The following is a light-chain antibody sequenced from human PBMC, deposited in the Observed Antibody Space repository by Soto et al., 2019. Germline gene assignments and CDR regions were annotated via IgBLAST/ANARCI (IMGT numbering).Light chain of an antibody. CDR2: DVN. V-gene: IGLV2-8*01. CDR1: GSDVGGYNY. CDR3: VSYAGSSQPA. J-gene: IGLJ2*01. Sequence: QSVLTQPPSVSGSPGQSVAISCSGTGSDVGGYNYVSWYQQYPGRAPKLMIYDVNKRPSGVPDRFFGSKSGNTASLTVSGLQAEDEADYYCVSYAGSSQPAFGGGTKLTVL.